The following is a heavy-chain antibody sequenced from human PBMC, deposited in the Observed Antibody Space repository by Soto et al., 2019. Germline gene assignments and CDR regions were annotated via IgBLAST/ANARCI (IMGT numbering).Heavy chain of an antibody. CDR3: ASDSEYSSSRDSPGPSAPPYYYYYYDMAV. J-gene: IGHJ6*02. D-gene: IGHD6-13*01. CDR2: INAGNGNT. V-gene: IGHV1-3*01. CDR1: GYTFTTYV. Sequence: GASVKVSCKASGYTFTTYVMHWVRQAPGQRLEWMGWINAGNGNTKYSQKFQGRVTMTRDTSASTAYMELSSLRSEDTAVYYCASDSEYSSSRDSPGPSAPPYYYYYYDMAVWGQGTTVTVSS.